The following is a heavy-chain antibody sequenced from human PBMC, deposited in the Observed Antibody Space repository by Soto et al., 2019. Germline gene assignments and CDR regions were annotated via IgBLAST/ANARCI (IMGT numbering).Heavy chain of an antibody. CDR3: ARHPVGYYDILTGYPNYYYYGMDV. CDR2: IYYSGST. CDR1: GGSISSGDYY. J-gene: IGHJ6*02. V-gene: IGHV4-30-4*01. Sequence: SETLSLTCTVSGGSISSGDYYWSWIRQPPGKGLEWIGYIYYSGSTYYNPSLKSRVTISVDTSKNQFSLKLSSVTAADTAVYYCARHPVGYYDILTGYPNYYYYGMDVWGQGTTVTVSS. D-gene: IGHD3-9*01.